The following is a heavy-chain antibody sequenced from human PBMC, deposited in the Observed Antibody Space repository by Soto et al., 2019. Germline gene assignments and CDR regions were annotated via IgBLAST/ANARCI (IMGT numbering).Heavy chain of an antibody. CDR3: ARDCSGGSCYFRGAFDI. Sequence: QVQLQESGPGLVKPSETLSLTCTVSGGSISSYYWSWIRQPPGKGLEWIGYIYYSGSTNYNPSLKSRVTISVDTSKNQFSLKLSSVTAADTAVYYCARDCSGGSCYFRGAFDIWGQGTMVTVSS. CDR1: GGSISSYY. V-gene: IGHV4-59*01. CDR2: IYYSGST. J-gene: IGHJ3*02. D-gene: IGHD2-15*01.